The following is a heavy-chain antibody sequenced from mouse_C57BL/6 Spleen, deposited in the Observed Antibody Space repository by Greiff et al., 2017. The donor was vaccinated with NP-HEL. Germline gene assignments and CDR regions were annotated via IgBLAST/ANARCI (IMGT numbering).Heavy chain of an antibody. CDR2: ISDGGSYT. V-gene: IGHV5-4*03. CDR3: ARLDSSGYGFAY. CDR1: GFTFSSYA. J-gene: IGHJ3*01. D-gene: IGHD3-2*02. Sequence: EVNLVESGGGLVKPGGSLKLSCAASGFTFSSYAMSWVRQTPEKRLEWVATISDGGSYTYYPDNVKGRFTISRDNAKNNLYLQMSHLKSEDTAMYYCARLDSSGYGFAYWGQGTLVTVSA.